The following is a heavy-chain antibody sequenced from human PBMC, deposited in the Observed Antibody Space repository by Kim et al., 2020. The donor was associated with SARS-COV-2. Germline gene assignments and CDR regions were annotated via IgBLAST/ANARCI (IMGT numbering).Heavy chain of an antibody. CDR3: AREPPGV. Sequence: SQTLSLTCAISGDSVSGNSGIWNWIRQSPSRGLEWLGRTYYRSKWYYDYAVSVKSRISINVDISKNQFSLHLNSVTPEDTAVYYCAREPPGVWGQGTTVTVSS. V-gene: IGHV6-1*01. J-gene: IGHJ6*02. CDR1: GDSVSGNSGI. CDR2: TYYRSKWYY.